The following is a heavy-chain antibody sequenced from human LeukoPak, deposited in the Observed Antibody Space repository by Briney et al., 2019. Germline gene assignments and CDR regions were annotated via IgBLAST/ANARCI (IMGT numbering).Heavy chain of an antibody. CDR2: ISSSGSTI. CDR1: GFTFSSYE. Sequence: PGGSLRLSCAASGFTFSSYEMNWVRQAPGKGLEWVSYISSSGSTIYYADSVKGRFTISRDNAKNSLYLQMDSLRAEDTAVYYCARGAAVAGEFDYWGQGTLVTVSS. CDR3: ARGAAVAGEFDY. D-gene: IGHD6-19*01. V-gene: IGHV3-48*03. J-gene: IGHJ4*02.